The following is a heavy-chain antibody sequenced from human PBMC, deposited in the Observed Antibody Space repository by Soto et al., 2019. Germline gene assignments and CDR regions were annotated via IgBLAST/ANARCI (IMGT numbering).Heavy chain of an antibody. CDR1: GDSISSHY. CDR2: IHTTGNT. D-gene: IGHD3-22*01. V-gene: IGHV4-4*07. Sequence: QVQLQESGPGLVTPSETLSLTCTGAGDSISSHYWSWIRPPAGKRLEWMGRIHTTGNTAYNPSLTSRLTLSRDTSKYHMSLQLTSVTAADTAAYYCARDSRGSSPWYFDLWGRGTLVTGSS. J-gene: IGHJ2*01. CDR3: ARDSRGSSPWYFDL.